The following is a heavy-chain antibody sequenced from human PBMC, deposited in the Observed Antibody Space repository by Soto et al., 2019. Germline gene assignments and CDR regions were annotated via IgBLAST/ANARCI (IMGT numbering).Heavy chain of an antibody. J-gene: IGHJ4*02. CDR2: IYYSGIT. CDR3: AGHFVPPLLGALIDY. Sequence: SETLSLTCTVSSGSISSSSYYWGWIRQPPGKGLEWIGSIYYSGITYYNPSLKSRVTISVDTSKNQFSLKLSSVTAADTAVYYCAGHFVPPLLGALIDYWGQGTLVTVSS. CDR1: SGSISSSSYY. D-gene: IGHD6-6*01. V-gene: IGHV4-39*01.